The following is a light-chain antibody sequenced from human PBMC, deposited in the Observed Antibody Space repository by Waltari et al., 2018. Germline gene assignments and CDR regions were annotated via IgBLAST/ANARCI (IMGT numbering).Light chain of an antibody. V-gene: IGKV1-5*03. J-gene: IGKJ1*01. CDR1: EGINIW. CDR3: QQYYTSWT. Sequence: IQMTQSPSSLSASVGDTVTITCRASEGINIWLAWSQQKPGRGPKFLIYEASTLESGVPTRFTGRGSETEFTLTISGLQPDDFATYFCQQYYTSWTFGHGTKV. CDR2: EAS.